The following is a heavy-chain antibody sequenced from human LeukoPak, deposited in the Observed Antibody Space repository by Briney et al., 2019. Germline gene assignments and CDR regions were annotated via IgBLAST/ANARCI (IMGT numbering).Heavy chain of an antibody. V-gene: IGHV3-64*01. Sequence: GGSLRLSCAASGFTFSSYAMHWVRQAPGKGLEYVSAISSNGGSTYYANSVKGRFTISRDNSKNSLYLPMNSLRAEDTAVYYCVYSGDYEKGYWGQGTLVTVSS. D-gene: IGHD4-17*01. CDR2: ISSNGGST. CDR3: VYSGDYEKGY. J-gene: IGHJ4*02. CDR1: GFTFSSYA.